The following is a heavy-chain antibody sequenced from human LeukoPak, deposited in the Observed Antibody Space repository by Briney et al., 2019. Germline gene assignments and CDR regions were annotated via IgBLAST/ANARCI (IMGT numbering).Heavy chain of an antibody. J-gene: IGHJ4*02. Sequence: GGSLRLSCAASGFTYSSYAMSWVRQAPGKGLEWVSAISGSGGSTYYADSVKGRFTISRDNSKNTLYLQMNSLRAEDTAVHYCAKGSEYSYFDYWGQGTLVTVSS. V-gene: IGHV3-23*01. CDR2: ISGSGGST. CDR3: AKGSEYSYFDY. D-gene: IGHD6-6*01. CDR1: GFTYSSYA.